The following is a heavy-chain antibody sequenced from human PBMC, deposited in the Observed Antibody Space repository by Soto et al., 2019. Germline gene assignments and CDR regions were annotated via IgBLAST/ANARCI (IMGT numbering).Heavy chain of an antibody. CDR1: EFTFSSFA. Sequence: EVQLLESGGGLVQPGGSLRLSCAASEFTFSSFAMNWVRQAPGKGLEWVSSIRSSDGSTFYADSVKGRFTISRDNSQNALFLQMNSLRAEDTAVYYCVAEVVVPAERARKYPPKYFDSWGQGALVTVSS. D-gene: IGHD2-21*02. CDR3: VAEVVVPAERARKYPPKYFDS. V-gene: IGHV3-23*01. CDR2: IRSSDGST. J-gene: IGHJ4*02.